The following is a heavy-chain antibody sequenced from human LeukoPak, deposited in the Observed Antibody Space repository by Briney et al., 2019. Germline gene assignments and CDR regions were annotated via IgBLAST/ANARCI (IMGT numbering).Heavy chain of an antibody. CDR2: ISSDGTTE. D-gene: IGHD3-10*01. Sequence: GGSLSLACAGSGFAFASYDVHWVRRAPGKRLEWVAFISSDGTTEHYRDSVKGRFTLSRDNSKNTVSLQMNSLGTEDTAVYYCARGRDSGSFIIDYWGQGTLVTVSS. CDR3: ARGRDSGSFIIDY. J-gene: IGHJ4*02. V-gene: IGHV3-30-3*01. CDR1: GFAFASYD.